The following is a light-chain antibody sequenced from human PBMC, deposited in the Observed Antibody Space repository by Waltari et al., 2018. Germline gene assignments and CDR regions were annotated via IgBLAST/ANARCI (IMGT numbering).Light chain of an antibody. J-gene: IGLJ3*02. CDR1: SNTVVNYNL. CDR2: DDT. Sequence: QSALTQPASVSGSPGQSITIPCTGSSNTVVNYNLVPWYRQYPGKAPKLMIYDDTKRPSGVSNRFSGSKSGNTASLTISGLQAEDEADYYCCSYAGSSTWVFGAGTKVTVL. V-gene: IGLV2-23*01. CDR3: CSYAGSSTWV.